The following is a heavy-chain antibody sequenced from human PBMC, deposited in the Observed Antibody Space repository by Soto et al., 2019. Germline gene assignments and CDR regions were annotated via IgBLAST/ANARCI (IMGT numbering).Heavy chain of an antibody. CDR3: ARVGLDCNSVSCTGGRWLAP. J-gene: IGHJ5*02. V-gene: IGHV4-38-2*01. CDR1: GYSITSGYY. D-gene: IGHD2-2*01. Sequence: PSETLSLTCAVSGYSITSGYYWGWIRQPPGKGLEWMGTIHHTGGTYYNPSLKSRVSMSIDTSKNQFSLRLSSVTAADTAVHYCARVGLDCNSVSCTGGRWLAPWGKGTLVTV. CDR2: IHHTGGT.